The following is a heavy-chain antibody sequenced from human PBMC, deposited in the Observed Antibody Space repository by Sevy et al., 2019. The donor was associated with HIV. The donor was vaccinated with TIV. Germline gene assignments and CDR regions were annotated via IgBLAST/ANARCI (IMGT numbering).Heavy chain of an antibody. D-gene: IGHD2-21*02. Sequence: ASVKVSCRASAYSFTLYYMNWVRQAPGQGLEWMGLINPTGGHTSDAQRFQGRLSMTRDTSTTTFYMELSSLTYEDTAVYYYAVSQSCGGDCYYFDSWGQGTLVTVSS. V-gene: IGHV1-46*01. J-gene: IGHJ4*02. CDR1: AYSFTLYY. CDR2: INPTGGHT. CDR3: AVSQSCGGDCYYFDS.